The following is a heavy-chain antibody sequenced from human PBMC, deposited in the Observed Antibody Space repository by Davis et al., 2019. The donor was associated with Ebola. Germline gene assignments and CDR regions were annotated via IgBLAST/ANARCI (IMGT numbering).Heavy chain of an antibody. J-gene: IGHJ4*02. Sequence: SETLSLTCTVSGGSISSYYWSWIRQPPGKGLEWIGEINHSGSTNYNPSLKSRVTISVDTSKNQFSLKLISVTAADTAVYYCARGRWLAKQFDYWGQGTLVTVSS. V-gene: IGHV4-34*01. D-gene: IGHD6-19*01. CDR1: GGSISSYY. CDR3: ARGRWLAKQFDY. CDR2: INHSGST.